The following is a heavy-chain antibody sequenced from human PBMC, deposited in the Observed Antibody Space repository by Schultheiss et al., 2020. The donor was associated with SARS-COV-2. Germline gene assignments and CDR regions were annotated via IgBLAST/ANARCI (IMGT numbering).Heavy chain of an antibody. Sequence: SETLSLTCTVSGGSISSYYWSWIRQPPGKGLEWIGYIYYSGSTNYNPSLKSRVTISVDTSKNQFSLKLSSVTAADTAVYYCARDWAPAIGYCSSTSCPGDAFDIWGQGTMVTVSS. D-gene: IGHD2-2*01. CDR1: GGSISSYY. CDR2: IYYSGST. CDR3: ARDWAPAIGYCSSTSCPGDAFDI. J-gene: IGHJ3*02. V-gene: IGHV4-59*01.